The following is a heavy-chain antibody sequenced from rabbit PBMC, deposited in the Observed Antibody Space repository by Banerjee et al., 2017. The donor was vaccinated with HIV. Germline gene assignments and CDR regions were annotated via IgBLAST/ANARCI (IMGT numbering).Heavy chain of an antibody. J-gene: IGHJ4*01. V-gene: IGHV1S40*01. CDR3: AGHAGYSDYVYACNL. Sequence: QSLEESGGDLVKPGASLTLTCTASGFSFSGDYYMCWVRQAPGKELEWISCLDPGSSGSTYYASWAKGRFTISKTSSTTVTLQMTSLTAADTATYFCAGHAGYSDYVYACNLWGPGTLVTVS. D-gene: IGHD6-1*01. CDR1: GFSFSGDYY. CDR2: LDPGSSGST.